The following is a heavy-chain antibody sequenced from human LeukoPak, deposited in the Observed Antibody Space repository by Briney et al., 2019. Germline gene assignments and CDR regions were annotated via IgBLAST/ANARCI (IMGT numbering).Heavy chain of an antibody. J-gene: IGHJ6*02. Sequence: GSLRLSCAASGFTVSSNYMSWVRQAPGKGLEWVSVIYSGGSTYYADSVKGRFTISRDNSKNTLYLQMNSLRAEDTAVYYCARDHEGGVPGDCSTCPPDYGMDVWGQGTTVTVSS. CDR2: IYSGGST. CDR3: ARDHEGGVPGDCSTCPPDYGMDV. CDR1: GFTVSSNY. V-gene: IGHV3-53*01. D-gene: IGHD2-21*02.